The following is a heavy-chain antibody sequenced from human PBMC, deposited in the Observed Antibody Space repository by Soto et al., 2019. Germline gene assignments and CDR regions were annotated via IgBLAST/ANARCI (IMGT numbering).Heavy chain of an antibody. CDR3: ARVAYVDESFDY. V-gene: IGHV3-7*01. CDR2: TKPDGSEK. J-gene: IGHJ4*02. CDR1: GFTFSSYW. Sequence: EVHRVESGGGLVQPGGSLRLSCAASGFTFSSYWMTWVRQAPGKGLEWVANTKPDGSEKNYVGSVKGRFTISRDNAKNSLFLQMDSLRAEDTAVYYCARVAYVDESFDYWGQGTLVTVSS. D-gene: IGHD2-21*01.